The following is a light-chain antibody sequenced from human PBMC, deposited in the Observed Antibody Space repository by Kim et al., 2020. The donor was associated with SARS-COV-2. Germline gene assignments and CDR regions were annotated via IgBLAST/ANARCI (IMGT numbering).Light chain of an antibody. V-gene: IGKV3-15*01. CDR1: QSVSSN. Sequence: EIVMTQSPATLSVSPGERATLSCRASQSVSSNLAWYQQKPGQAPRILIYGASTRATGIPAGFSGSGSGTEFTLIISSLQSEDFAVYFCQQYNNWPLTFGGGTKVDIK. CDR3: QQYNNWPLT. CDR2: GAS. J-gene: IGKJ4*01.